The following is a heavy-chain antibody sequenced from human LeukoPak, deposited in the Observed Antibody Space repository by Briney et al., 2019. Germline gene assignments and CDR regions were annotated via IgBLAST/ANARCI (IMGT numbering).Heavy chain of an antibody. CDR1: GGSISSASYY. D-gene: IGHD5-12*01. CDR2: IHYSGST. CDR3: ARREIVATIDY. V-gene: IGHV4-39*01. Sequence: PSETLSLTSTVSGGSISSASYYWAWIRQPPGKGLEWIGSIHYSGSTFYNPSLKSRVTISVDTSKNQFSLKLRSLTAADTAVFYCARREIVATIDYWGQGTLVTVSS. J-gene: IGHJ4*02.